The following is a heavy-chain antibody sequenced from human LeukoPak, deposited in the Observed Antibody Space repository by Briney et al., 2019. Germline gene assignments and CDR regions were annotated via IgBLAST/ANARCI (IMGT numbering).Heavy chain of an antibody. V-gene: IGHV3-7*01. Sequence: PGGSLRLSCAAPGFTFSSYSLNWVRQAPGKGLEWVASIKQDGSATHYVDSVRGRFTISRDNAKNSLYLQMNSLRLEDTALYYCARDTGFHTFDIWGQGTMVSVSS. CDR1: GFTFSSYS. CDR2: IKQDGSAT. J-gene: IGHJ3*02. D-gene: IGHD4-11*01. CDR3: ARDTGFHTFDI.